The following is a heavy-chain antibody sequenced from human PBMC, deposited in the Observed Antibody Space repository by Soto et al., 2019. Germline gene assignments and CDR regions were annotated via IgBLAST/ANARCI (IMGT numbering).Heavy chain of an antibody. CDR2: IYYSGST. D-gene: IGHD3-10*01. V-gene: IGHV4-59*01. J-gene: IGHJ5*02. CDR1: GGSISSYY. Sequence: SETLSLTCTVSGGSISSYYWSWIRQPPGKGLEWIGYIYYSGSTNYNPSLKSRVTISVDTSKNQFSLKLSSVTAADTAVYYCASIPYYYGSGSYRAWGQGTLVTVSS. CDR3: ASIPYYYGSGSYRA.